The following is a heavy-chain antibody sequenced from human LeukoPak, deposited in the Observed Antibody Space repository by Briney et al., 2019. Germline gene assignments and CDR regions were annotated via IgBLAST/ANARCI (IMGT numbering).Heavy chain of an antibody. J-gene: IGHJ4*02. Sequence: SETLSLTCTVSGVSISSSRYYWCWIRQPPGKGLEWIGSIYYSGSTYYNPSLKSRVTISVDTSKNQFSLKLSSVTAADTAVYYCARHSRGYCSTTSCSRFFDYWGQGTLVTVSS. V-gene: IGHV4-39*01. CDR2: IYYSGST. CDR1: GVSISSSRYY. CDR3: ARHSRGYCSTTSCSRFFDY. D-gene: IGHD2-2*01.